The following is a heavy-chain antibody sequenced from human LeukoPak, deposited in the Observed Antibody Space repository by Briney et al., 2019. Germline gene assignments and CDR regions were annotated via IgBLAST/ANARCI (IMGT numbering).Heavy chain of an antibody. CDR3: ARDPGGFDY. Sequence: PSETLSLTCTVSGGSISSYYWSWIRQPPGKGLEWIGYIYYSGSTNYNPSLKSRVTMSVDTSKNQFSLKLSPVTAADTAVYYCARDPGGFDYWGQGTLVTVSS. V-gene: IGHV4-59*12. CDR1: GGSISSYY. CDR2: IYYSGST. D-gene: IGHD3-10*01. J-gene: IGHJ4*02.